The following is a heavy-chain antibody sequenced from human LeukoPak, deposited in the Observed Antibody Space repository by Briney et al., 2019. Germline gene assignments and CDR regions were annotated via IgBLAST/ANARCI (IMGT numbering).Heavy chain of an antibody. CDR1: GYTFTDRY. CDR2: MKPNTGGT. Sequence: GASVKVSCTASGYTFTDRYIHWVRQAPGQGLEWMGWMKPNTGGTKYAEKFQGRVTMTRDTSISTAYMELNGLRSDDTAVYYCARDLPGSEWYYDFWSGYYGVDYWGQGTLVTVSS. CDR3: ARDLPGSEWYYDFWSGYYGVDY. D-gene: IGHD3-3*01. V-gene: IGHV1-2*02. J-gene: IGHJ4*02.